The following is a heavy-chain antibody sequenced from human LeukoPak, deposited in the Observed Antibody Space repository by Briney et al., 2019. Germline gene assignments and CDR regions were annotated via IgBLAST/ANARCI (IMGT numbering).Heavy chain of an antibody. CDR2: MNPNSGNT. J-gene: IGHJ6*04. CDR1: GYTFTSYD. Sequence: ASVKVSCKASGYTFTSYDINWVRQATGQGLEWMGWMNPNSGNTGYAQKFQGRVTITRNTSISTAYMELSSLRSEDTAVYYCARVGPSPYYDFWSGILDVWGKGTTVTVSS. D-gene: IGHD3-3*01. CDR3: ARVGPSPYYDFWSGILDV. V-gene: IGHV1-8*03.